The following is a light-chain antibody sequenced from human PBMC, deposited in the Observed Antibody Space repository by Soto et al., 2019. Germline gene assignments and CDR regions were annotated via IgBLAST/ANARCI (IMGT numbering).Light chain of an antibody. CDR3: QQQGT. CDR2: AAS. Sequence: EIVLTQSPGTLSLSPGERATLSCRASRSLSSSYVVWYQQKPGQAPRLLIYAASRRATGIPDRFCGSGSATEYTHTISRLEHEDFAVYYCQQQGTFGQGTKLEIK. J-gene: IGKJ2*01. CDR1: RSLSSSY. V-gene: IGKV3-20*01.